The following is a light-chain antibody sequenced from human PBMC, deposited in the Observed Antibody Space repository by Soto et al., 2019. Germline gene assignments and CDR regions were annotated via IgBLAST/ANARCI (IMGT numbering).Light chain of an antibody. J-gene: IGKJ1*01. Sequence: EIVMTQSPATLSVSPGERATLSCRASQRVSSDLACYQQKPGQAPRLLIYGASTRATGIPARFSGSGSGTEFTLTISSLQSEDFAVYYCQQYNNWPGTFGQGTKVEIK. CDR2: GAS. CDR3: QQYNNWPGT. V-gene: IGKV3-15*01. CDR1: QRVSSD.